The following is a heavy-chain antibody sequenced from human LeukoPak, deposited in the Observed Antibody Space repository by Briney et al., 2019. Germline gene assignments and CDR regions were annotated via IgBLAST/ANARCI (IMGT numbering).Heavy chain of an antibody. CDR2: INPNSGGT. CDR3: ARGWTGASYYYYYMDV. D-gene: IGHD3/OR15-3a*01. J-gene: IGHJ6*03. V-gene: IGHV1-2*02. Sequence: ASVKVSCKASGYTFTGYYMHWVRQAPGQGLEWMGWINPNSGGTNYAQKFQGRVTMTRDTSFSTAYMELSRLRSDDTAVYYCARGWTGASYYYYYMDVWGKGTTVTVSS. CDR1: GYTFTGYY.